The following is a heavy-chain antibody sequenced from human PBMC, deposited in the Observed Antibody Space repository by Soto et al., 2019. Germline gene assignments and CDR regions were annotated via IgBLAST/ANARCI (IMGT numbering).Heavy chain of an antibody. V-gene: IGHV4-31*03. J-gene: IGHJ4*02. CDR2: IYYSGST. CDR1: GGSISSGGYY. CDR3: AIITGMTFGIFDY. D-gene: IGHD1-20*01. Sequence: QVQLQESGPGLVKPSQTLSLTCTVSGGSISSGGYYWSWIRQHPGKGLEWIGYIYYSGSTYYNPSLTTRVTISVDTYKNQFSLKLSSVTAADTAVYYCAIITGMTFGIFDYWGQGTLVTVSS.